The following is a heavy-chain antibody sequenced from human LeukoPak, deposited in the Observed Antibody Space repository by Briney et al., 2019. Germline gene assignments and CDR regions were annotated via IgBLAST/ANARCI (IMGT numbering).Heavy chain of an antibody. D-gene: IGHD3-10*01. CDR1: GFTFSSYG. V-gene: IGHV3-30*02. Sequence: GGSLRLSCAASGFTFSSYGTHWVRQAPGKGLEWVAFIRYDGSNKYYADSVKGRFTISRDNSKNTLYLQMNSLRAEDTAVYYCAKLWFGELSGMDVWGQGTTVTVSS. CDR3: AKLWFGELSGMDV. CDR2: IRYDGSNK. J-gene: IGHJ6*02.